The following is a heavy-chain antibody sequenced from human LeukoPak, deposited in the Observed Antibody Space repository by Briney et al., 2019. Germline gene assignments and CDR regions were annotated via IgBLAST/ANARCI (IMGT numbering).Heavy chain of an antibody. CDR1: GYTFTGYY. CDR3: ARMDRMLLQLIDY. CDR2: INPNSGGT. Sequence: GASVKVSCKASGYTFTGYYMHWVRRAPGQGLEWMGWINPNSGGTNYAQKFQGRVTMTRDTSISTAYMELSRLRSDDTAVYYCARMDRMLLQLIDYWGQGTLVTVSS. V-gene: IGHV1-2*02. J-gene: IGHJ4*02. D-gene: IGHD2-15*01.